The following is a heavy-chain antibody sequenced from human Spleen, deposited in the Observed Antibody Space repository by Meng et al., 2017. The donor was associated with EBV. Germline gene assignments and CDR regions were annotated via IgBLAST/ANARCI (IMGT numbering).Heavy chain of an antibody. CDR1: GGSISTSNW. J-gene: IGHJ5*02. D-gene: IGHD3-22*01. CDR3: VTDKWFDP. CDR2: VFRTGDT. Sequence: VQLEESGPGQATPAGTLSLFGTVSGGSISTSNWWSWVRQSPEKGLGWIGEVFRTGDTNYNPSLKSRVTISLDTSKNQLSLILTSLCERPLIMIVLVTDKWFDPWGQGPGSPSPQ. V-gene: IGHV4-4*01.